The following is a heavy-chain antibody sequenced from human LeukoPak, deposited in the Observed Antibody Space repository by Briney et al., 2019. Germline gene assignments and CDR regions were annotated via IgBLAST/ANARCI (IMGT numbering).Heavy chain of an antibody. V-gene: IGHV4-34*01. Sequence: KPSETLSLTCAVYGGSFSGYYWSWIRQPPGKGLEWIGEINHSGSTNYNPSLKSRVTISVDTSKNQFSLKLSSVTAADTVVYYCARAWGYSYGYDYWGQGTLVTVSS. CDR1: GGSFSGYY. J-gene: IGHJ4*02. CDR3: ARAWGYSYGYDY. D-gene: IGHD5-18*01. CDR2: INHSGST.